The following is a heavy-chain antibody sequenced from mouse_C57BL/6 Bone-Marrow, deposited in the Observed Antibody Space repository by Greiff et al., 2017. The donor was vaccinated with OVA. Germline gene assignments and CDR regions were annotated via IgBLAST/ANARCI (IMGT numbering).Heavy chain of an antibody. CDR3: ASYYYGSSSWYFDV. V-gene: IGHV1-61*01. CDR1: GYTFTSYW. Sequence: VQLQQPGAELVRPGSSVKLSCKASGYTFTSYWMDWVKQRPGQGLEWIGNIYPSDSETHYNQKFKDKATLTVDKSSSTAYMQLSSLTSEDSAVYYCASYYYGSSSWYFDVWGTGTTVTVSS. CDR2: IYPSDSET. D-gene: IGHD1-1*01. J-gene: IGHJ1*03.